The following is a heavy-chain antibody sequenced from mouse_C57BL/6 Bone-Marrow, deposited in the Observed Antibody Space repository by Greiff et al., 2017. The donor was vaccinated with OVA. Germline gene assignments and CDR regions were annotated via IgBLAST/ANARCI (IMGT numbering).Heavy chain of an antibody. CDR1: GFTFSDAW. J-gene: IGHJ2*01. V-gene: IGHV6-6*01. CDR3: TSRQLRLRGDYFDY. CDR2: IRNKANNHAT. D-gene: IGHD3-2*02. Sequence: EVQGVESGGGLVQPGGSMKLSCAASGFTFSDAWMDWVRQSPEKGLEWVAEIRNKANNHATYYAESVKGRFTISRDDSKSSVYLQMNSLRAEDTGIYYCTSRQLRLRGDYFDYWGQGTTLTVSS.